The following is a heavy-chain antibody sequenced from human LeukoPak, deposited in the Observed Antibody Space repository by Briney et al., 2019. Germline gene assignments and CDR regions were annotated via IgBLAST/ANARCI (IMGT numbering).Heavy chain of an antibody. CDR2: IKPDGSEK. V-gene: IGHV3-7*01. CDR1: GFNFNNYW. CDR3: AREGALDY. Sequence: PGGSLRLSCAASGFNFNNYWMSWVRQAPGKGLEWVANIKPDGSEKYYVDSVKGRFTISRDNAKNSLYLQMNSLRAEDTAVYYCAREGALDYWGQGTLVTVSS. J-gene: IGHJ4*02. D-gene: IGHD1-26*01.